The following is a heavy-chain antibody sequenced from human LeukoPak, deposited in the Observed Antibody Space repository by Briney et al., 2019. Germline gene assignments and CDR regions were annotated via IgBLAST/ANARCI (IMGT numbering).Heavy chain of an antibody. D-gene: IGHD1-1*01. CDR3: AKDTSQTGTTLIDY. Sequence: GGSLRLSCAASGFTFSSYGMHWVRQAPGKGLEWVAVISYDGSNKYYADSVKGRFTISRDNSKNTLYLQMNSLRAEDTAVYYCAKDTSQTGTTLIDYWGQGTLVTVSS. V-gene: IGHV3-30*18. CDR1: GFTFSSYG. CDR2: ISYDGSNK. J-gene: IGHJ4*02.